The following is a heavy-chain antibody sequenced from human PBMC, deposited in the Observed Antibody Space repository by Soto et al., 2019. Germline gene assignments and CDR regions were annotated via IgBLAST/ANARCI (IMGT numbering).Heavy chain of an antibody. V-gene: IGHV3-23*01. D-gene: IGHD3-22*01. Sequence: PGGSLRLSSAASGFTLTSYAMSWVRQAPGKGLEWVSAIGGRGDSTYHADSVKGRFTTSRNNSKITLYLQMTSVRAEDTGVYYCAKCSSGYYFDYSHWGQGARVTVSS. CDR3: AKCSSGYYFDYSH. J-gene: IGHJ4*02. CDR2: IGGRGDST. CDR1: GFTLTSYA.